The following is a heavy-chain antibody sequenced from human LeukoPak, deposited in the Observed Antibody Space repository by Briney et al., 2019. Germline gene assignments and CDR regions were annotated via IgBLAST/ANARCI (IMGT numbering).Heavy chain of an antibody. CDR3: AGALVTANLYYFDY. Sequence: GGSLRLSCAASGFTFSDYYMSWIRQAPGKGLEWVSYISSSGSTIYYADSVKGRFTISRDNAKNSLYLQMNSLRAEDTAVYYCAGALVTANLYYFDYWGQGTLVTVSS. CDR2: ISSSGSTI. D-gene: IGHD2-21*02. J-gene: IGHJ4*02. CDR1: GFTFSDYY. V-gene: IGHV3-11*01.